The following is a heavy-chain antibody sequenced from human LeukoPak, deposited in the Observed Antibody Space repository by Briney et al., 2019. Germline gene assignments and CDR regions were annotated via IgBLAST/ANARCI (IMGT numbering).Heavy chain of an antibody. Sequence: PGGSLTLSCAASGFTFSSHWMYWVRHVPGKGLVWVSRIKKDGSDTTYADSVKGRFTISRDNAKNTLYLQMNSLRAEDTAVYYCATDMGDDTSGSYRFGLDVWGRGTTVTVSS. V-gene: IGHV3-74*01. CDR3: ATDMGDDTSGSYRFGLDV. D-gene: IGHD3-22*01. CDR2: IKKDGSDT. J-gene: IGHJ6*02. CDR1: GFTFSSHW.